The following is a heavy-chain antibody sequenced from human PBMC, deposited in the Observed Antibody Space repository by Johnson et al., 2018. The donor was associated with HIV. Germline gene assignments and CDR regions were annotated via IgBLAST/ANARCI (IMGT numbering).Heavy chain of an antibody. CDR1: GFTFDDYG. V-gene: IGHV3-20*04. D-gene: IGHD6-13*01. Sequence: VQLVESGGGVVRPGGSLRLSCAASGFTFDDYGMSWVRQAPGKGLEWVSGINWNGGNTGYADSVKGRFTISRDNAKNSLYLQMNSLRAEDTALYYCARARGPLYSSSWSGAFDIWGQGTMVTVSS. CDR2: INWNGGNT. J-gene: IGHJ3*02. CDR3: ARARGPLYSSSWSGAFDI.